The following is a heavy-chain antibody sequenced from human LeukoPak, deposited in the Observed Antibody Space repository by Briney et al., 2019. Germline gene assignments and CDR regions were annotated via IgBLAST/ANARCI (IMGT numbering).Heavy chain of an antibody. V-gene: IGHV4-30-2*03. CDR2: IYHSGST. J-gene: IGHJ4*02. Sequence: SETLSLTCAVSGGSISSGGYSWSWIRQPPGKGLEWIGYIYHSGSTYYNPSLKSRVTISVDTSKNQFSLKLSSVTAADTAVYYCARQKKDGSVDYRGQGTLVTVSS. D-gene: IGHD3-10*01. CDR3: ARQKKDGSVDY. CDR1: GGSISSGGYS.